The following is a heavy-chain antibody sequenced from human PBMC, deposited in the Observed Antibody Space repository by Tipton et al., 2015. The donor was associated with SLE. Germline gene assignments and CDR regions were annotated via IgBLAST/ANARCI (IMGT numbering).Heavy chain of an antibody. Sequence: LRLSCAISGDSVSSNSAAWNWIRQSPSRGLEWLGRTYYRSKWHNDYALSLKSRITINPDTSKNQFSLHLNSVTPEDTAVYYCAREGDAFDIWGQGTRVTVSS. CDR1: GDSVSSNSAA. CDR2: TYYRSKWHN. CDR3: AREGDAFDI. J-gene: IGHJ3*02. V-gene: IGHV6-1*01.